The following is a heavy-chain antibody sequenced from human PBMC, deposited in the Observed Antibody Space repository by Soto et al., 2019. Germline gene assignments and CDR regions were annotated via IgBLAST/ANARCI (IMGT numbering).Heavy chain of an antibody. J-gene: IGHJ4*02. CDR1: GYTFTSYY. Sequence: QVQLVQSVAEVKKPGASVKVSCKASGYTFTSYYMHWVRQAPGQGLEWMGIINPSGGSTSYAQKFQGRVTMTRDTSTSTVYMELSSLRSEDTAVYYCARDKITMVRGVIITLAYWGQGTLVTVSS. CDR3: ARDKITMVRGVIITLAY. V-gene: IGHV1-46*03. CDR2: INPSGGST. D-gene: IGHD3-10*01.